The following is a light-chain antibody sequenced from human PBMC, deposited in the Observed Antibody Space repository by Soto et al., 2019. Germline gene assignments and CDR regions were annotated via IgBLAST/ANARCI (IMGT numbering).Light chain of an antibody. Sequence: EIVMTQYPATLSVSPGDRATLSCRASQSISSNLAWYQQKPGQAPRLLMFRTSSRATGFPARFSGSGSGTEFNLTIRSLQSEDFGVYYCQLRSNWPITFGQGRRLEIK. V-gene: IGKV3-15*01. J-gene: IGKJ5*01. CDR3: QLRSNWPIT. CDR1: QSISSN. CDR2: RTS.